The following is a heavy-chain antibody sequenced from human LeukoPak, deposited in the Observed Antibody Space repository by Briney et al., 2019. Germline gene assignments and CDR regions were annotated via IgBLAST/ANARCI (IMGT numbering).Heavy chain of an antibody. Sequence: SETLSLTCTVSGGSVGSGSYYWSWIRQPPGKGLEWIGYIYDSGNTNYNPSLKSRVTISVDTSKNQFSLNLRSVTAADTAVYYCARDHYGYYDAFDIWGQGTMFTVSS. D-gene: IGHD1-26*01. V-gene: IGHV4-61*01. CDR3: ARDHYGYYDAFDI. CDR1: GGSVGSGSYY. CDR2: IYDSGNT. J-gene: IGHJ3*02.